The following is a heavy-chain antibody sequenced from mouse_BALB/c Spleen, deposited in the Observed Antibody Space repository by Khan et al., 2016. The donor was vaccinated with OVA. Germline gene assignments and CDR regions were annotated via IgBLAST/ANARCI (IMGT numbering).Heavy chain of an antibody. D-gene: IGHD1-1*01. Sequence: EVQLQESGPGLVKPSQSLSLTCTVTGYSITSDYAWNWIRQFPGNKLEWMGYISYSGSTSYNPSLKSRISITRDTSKNPFFLQLNYVTTEDTATYYCARSVTIATVVATDFDYWGQGTTLTVSS. CDR1: GYSITSDYA. J-gene: IGHJ2*01. CDR2: ISYSGST. V-gene: IGHV3-2*02. CDR3: ARSVTIATVVATDFDY.